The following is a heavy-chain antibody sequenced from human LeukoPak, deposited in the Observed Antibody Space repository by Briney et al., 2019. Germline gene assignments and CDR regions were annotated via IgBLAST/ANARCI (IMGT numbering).Heavy chain of an antibody. D-gene: IGHD5-18*01. CDR1: GLTFSSYW. J-gene: IGHJ4*02. V-gene: IGHV3-74*01. Sequence: PGGSLRLSRAPSGLTFSSYWMHWVRPAPGKGLVWVSRINSDGSSTSHADSVKGRFTISRDNAKNTLYLQMNSLRAEDTAVYYCARETNGYSEILDHWGQGTLVTVSS. CDR2: INSDGSST. CDR3: ARETNGYSEILDH.